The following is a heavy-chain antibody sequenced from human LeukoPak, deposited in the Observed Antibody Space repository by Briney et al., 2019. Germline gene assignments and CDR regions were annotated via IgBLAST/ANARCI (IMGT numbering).Heavy chain of an antibody. CDR2: INPSGGST. CDR1: GYTFTSNY. D-gene: IGHD1-26*01. Sequence: ASVKVSCKASGYTFTSNYMLWVRQAPGQGLEWMGIINPSGGSTSYAQKFQGRVTMTRDTSTSTVYMELSSLRSEDTAVYYCARAREWELLDYWGQGTLVTVSS. J-gene: IGHJ4*02. CDR3: ARAREWELLDY. V-gene: IGHV1-46*01.